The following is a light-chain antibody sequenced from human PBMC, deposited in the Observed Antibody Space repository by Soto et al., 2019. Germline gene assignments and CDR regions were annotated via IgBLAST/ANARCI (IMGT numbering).Light chain of an antibody. CDR1: SSDVGGYNY. CDR3: SSYTSSIS. Sequence: QSALTQPASVSGSPGQSITISCTGTSSDVGGYNYVSWYQQHPGKAPKLMIYDVNTRPSGVSNRFSGSKSGNTASLTISGLQAEDEADYYCSSYTSSISFGGGTKVTVI. J-gene: IGLJ2*01. CDR2: DVN. V-gene: IGLV2-14*01.